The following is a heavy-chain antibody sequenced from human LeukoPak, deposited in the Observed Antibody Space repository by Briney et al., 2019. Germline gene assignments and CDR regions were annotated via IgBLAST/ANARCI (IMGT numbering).Heavy chain of an antibody. CDR3: ARLDYGSGSYYDFDY. J-gene: IGHJ4*02. Sequence: ASVKVSCKASGYTFTSYYIHWVRQAPGQGLEWMGIINPGGGSTSYAQKFQGRVTMTRDTSTSTVYMELSSLRSEDTAVYYCARLDYGSGSYYDFDYWGQGTLVTVSS. CDR1: GYTFTSYY. CDR2: INPGGGST. D-gene: IGHD3-10*01. V-gene: IGHV1-46*01.